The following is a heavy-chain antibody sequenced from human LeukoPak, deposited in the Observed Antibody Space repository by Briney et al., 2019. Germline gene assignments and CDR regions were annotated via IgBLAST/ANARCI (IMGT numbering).Heavy chain of an antibody. J-gene: IGHJ4*02. Sequence: GGSLRLSCAASGFTFSSHAMSWVRQAPGKGLQWVSALSGGGGTTYDADSVKGRFTISRDNSKDTLYLQMNSLRAEDTAVYYCAKDRMAGYSRAPYFDYWGQGTLVTVSS. CDR1: GFTFSSHA. V-gene: IGHV3-23*01. CDR2: LSGGGGTT. CDR3: AKDRMAGYSRAPYFDY. D-gene: IGHD6-13*01.